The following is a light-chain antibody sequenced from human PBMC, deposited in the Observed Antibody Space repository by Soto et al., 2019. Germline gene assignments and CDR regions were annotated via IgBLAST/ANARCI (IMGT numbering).Light chain of an antibody. CDR2: GAS. CDR3: QQYGSSPYT. V-gene: IGKV3-20*01. J-gene: IGKJ2*01. CDR1: QSVSSSY. Sequence: EIVLTQSPGTLSLSPGERATLSCRASQSVSSSYLAWYQQKPGQAPRLLIYGASSRATGIPDRFSGSGSGTDFTLNISRLEPEDVEVYYCQQYGSSPYTFGQGTKLEIK.